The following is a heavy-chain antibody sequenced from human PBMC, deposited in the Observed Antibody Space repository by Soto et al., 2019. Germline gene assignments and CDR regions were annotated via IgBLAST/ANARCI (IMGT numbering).Heavy chain of an antibody. D-gene: IGHD6-19*01. V-gene: IGHV3-7*01. CDR3: AGENVAVPAYF. Sequence: PGGSLRLSCTASRLTFSNYWMSWVRQAPGKGLEWVANIKQDGSETYYVDSLRGRFTISRDNAKNSVYLQMNSLRVDDTAVYFCAGENVAVPAYFWGQGTLVTVSS. CDR1: RLTFSNYW. CDR2: IKQDGSET. J-gene: IGHJ4*02.